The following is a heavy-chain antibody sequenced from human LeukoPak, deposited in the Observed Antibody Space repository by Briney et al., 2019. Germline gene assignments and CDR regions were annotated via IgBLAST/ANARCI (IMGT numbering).Heavy chain of an antibody. CDR3: ARDPYDY. V-gene: IGHV3-30-3*01. J-gene: IGHJ4*02. CDR2: ISYDGSNK. CDR1: GFTFSSYA. Sequence: GGSLRLSCAASGFTFSSYAMHWVRQAPGKGLEWVAVISYDGSNKYYADSVKGRFTISRDNSKNTLYLQMNSLRAEDTAVYYCARDPYDYWGQGTLVTVSS.